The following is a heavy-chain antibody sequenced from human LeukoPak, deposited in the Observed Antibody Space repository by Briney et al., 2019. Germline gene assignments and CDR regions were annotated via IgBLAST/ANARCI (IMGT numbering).Heavy chain of an antibody. Sequence: GGSLRLSCAASGFTFSSHTMNWVRQAPGKGLEWVSSISRSSSYISYADSVKGRFTISRDNAKNSLYLQMNSLRVEDTAVYYCARDYPAAAGPDYFDYWGQGTLVTVSS. V-gene: IGHV3-21*01. CDR1: GFTFSSHT. CDR3: ARDYPAAAGPDYFDY. CDR2: ISRSSSYI. J-gene: IGHJ4*02. D-gene: IGHD6-13*01.